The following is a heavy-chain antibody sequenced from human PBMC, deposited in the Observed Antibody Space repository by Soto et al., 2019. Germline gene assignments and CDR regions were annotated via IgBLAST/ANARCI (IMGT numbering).Heavy chain of an antibody. J-gene: IGHJ6*02. CDR2: INPNSGNT. CDR3: AKKIMGYAAHSDAMDV. CDR1: GYTFTSYD. Sequence: ASVKVSCKASGYTFTSYDINWVLQATGQGLEWMGWINPNSGNTGYAQKFQGRVTMTRNTSISTAYMELSSLRPEDSAVYYCAKKIMGYAAHSDAMDVWGQGTTVTVSS. D-gene: IGHD2-8*01. V-gene: IGHV1-8*01.